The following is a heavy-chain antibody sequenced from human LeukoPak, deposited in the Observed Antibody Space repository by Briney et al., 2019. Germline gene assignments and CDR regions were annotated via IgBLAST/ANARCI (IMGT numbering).Heavy chain of an antibody. CDR2: INPSGGST. Sequence: GASVKVSRKASGYTFTSYYMHWVRQAPGQGLEWMGIINPSGGSTSYAQKFQGRVTMTRDMSTSTVYMELSSLRSEDTAVYYCARSGSGYYTQSGVHNWFDPWGQGTLVTVSS. CDR1: GYTFTSYY. D-gene: IGHD3-22*01. J-gene: IGHJ5*02. V-gene: IGHV1-46*01. CDR3: ARSGSGYYTQSGVHNWFDP.